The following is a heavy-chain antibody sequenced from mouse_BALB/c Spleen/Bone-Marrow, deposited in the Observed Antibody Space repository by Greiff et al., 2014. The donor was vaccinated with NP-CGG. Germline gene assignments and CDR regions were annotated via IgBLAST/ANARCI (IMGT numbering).Heavy chain of an antibody. Sequence: VQLQQPGPGLVKPSQSLSLTCTVTGYSITSDYAWNWIRQFPGNKLEWMGYISYSGSTSYNPSLKSRISITRDTSKNQFFLQLNSVTTEDTATYYCARDFDYWGQGTTLTVSS. CDR2: ISYSGST. CDR3: ARDFDY. CDR1: GYSITSDYA. J-gene: IGHJ2*01. V-gene: IGHV3-2*02.